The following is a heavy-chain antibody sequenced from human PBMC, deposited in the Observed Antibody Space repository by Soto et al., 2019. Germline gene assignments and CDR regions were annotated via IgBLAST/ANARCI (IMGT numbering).Heavy chain of an antibody. CDR1: GGSISSYY. V-gene: IGHV4-59*01. CDR2: IYYSGST. J-gene: IGHJ5*02. Sequence: SETLSLTCTVSGGSISSYYWSWIRQPPGKGLEWIGYIYYSGSTNYNPSLKSRVTISVDTSKNQFSPKLSSVTAADTAVYYCARDGIAGWFDPWGQGTLVTVSS. CDR3: ARDGIAGWFDP.